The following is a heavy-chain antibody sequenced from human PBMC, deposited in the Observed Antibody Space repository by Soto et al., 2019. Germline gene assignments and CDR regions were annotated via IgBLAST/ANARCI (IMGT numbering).Heavy chain of an antibody. CDR1: GGSISSSNW. CDR2: IYHSGST. J-gene: IGHJ6*02. D-gene: IGHD6-13*01. V-gene: IGHV4-4*02. CDR3: ARDQGIAAAGTKFRDYYYGMDV. Sequence: SETLSLTCAVSGGSISSSNWWSWVRQPPGKGLEWIGEIYHSGSTNYNPSLKSRVTISVDKSKNQFSLKLSSVTAADTAVYYCARDQGIAAAGTKFRDYYYGMDVWGQGTTVTVSS.